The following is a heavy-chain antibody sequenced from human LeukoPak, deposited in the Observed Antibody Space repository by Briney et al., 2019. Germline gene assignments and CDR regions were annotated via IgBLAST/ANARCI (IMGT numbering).Heavy chain of an antibody. J-gene: IGHJ4*02. CDR3: ARDGGSTFYSSSSSPGRY. CDR1: GLTFSSYW. Sequence: QSGGSLRLSCAASGLTFSSYWMSWVRQAPGKGLEWVANIKQDGSEKYYVDSVKGRFTISRDNAKNSLYLQMNSLRAEDTAVYYCARDGGSTFYSSSSSPGRYWGQGTLVTVSS. D-gene: IGHD6-6*01. CDR2: IKQDGSEK. V-gene: IGHV3-7*01.